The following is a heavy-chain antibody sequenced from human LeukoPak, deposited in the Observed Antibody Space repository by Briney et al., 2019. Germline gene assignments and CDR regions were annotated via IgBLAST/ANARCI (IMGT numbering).Heavy chain of an antibody. CDR3: ARHDFWSGFNAYFDH. Sequence: RGSLRLSCAPSKFTFSDYSMSWVRQAPRKGLEWVSSISSIRNYIYYADSVKGRFTVSRDNAKNSLYLQMNSLRAEDTAVYYCARHDFWSGFNAYFDHWGQGTLVTVSS. V-gene: IGHV3-21*01. CDR1: KFTFSDYS. D-gene: IGHD3-3*01. J-gene: IGHJ4*02. CDR2: ISSIRNYI.